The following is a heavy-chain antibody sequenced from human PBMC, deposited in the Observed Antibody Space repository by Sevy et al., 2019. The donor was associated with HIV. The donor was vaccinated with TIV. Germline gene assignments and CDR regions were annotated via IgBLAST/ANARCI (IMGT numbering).Heavy chain of an antibody. J-gene: IGHJ6*02. V-gene: IGHV1-69*13. Sequence: ASVKVSCKASGGTFSSYAISWVRQAPGQGLEWMGGIIPIFGTANYAQKFQGRVTITADESTSTAYMELSSLRSEDTAVYYCARDSEFSDIVVVPAGGYYGMDVWGQRTTVTVSS. CDR1: GGTFSSYA. CDR2: IIPIFGTA. CDR3: ARDSEFSDIVVVPAGGYYGMDV. D-gene: IGHD2-2*01.